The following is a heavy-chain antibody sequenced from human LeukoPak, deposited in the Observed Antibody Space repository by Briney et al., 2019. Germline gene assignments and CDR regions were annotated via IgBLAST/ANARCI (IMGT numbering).Heavy chain of an antibody. D-gene: IGHD2-15*01. CDR3: AMGLGYCSGGSCYYNWFDP. V-gene: IGHV1-69*13. CDR1: GGTFSSYV. J-gene: IGHJ5*02. CDR2: IIPIFGWA. Sequence: SVKVSCKASGGTFSSYVISWGRQDPGQGLGWIGGIIPIFGWAKYAQKFQGRVTITADESTSTGYMELSSPRSEDTAVYYCAMGLGYCSGGSCYYNWFDPWGQGTLVTVSS.